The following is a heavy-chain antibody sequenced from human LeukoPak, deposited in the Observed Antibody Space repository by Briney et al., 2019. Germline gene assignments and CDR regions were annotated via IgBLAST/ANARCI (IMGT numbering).Heavy chain of an antibody. J-gene: IGHJ3*02. CDR3: ARRSDYYDSRRAFDI. CDR2: ISANNGNT. D-gene: IGHD3-22*01. V-gene: IGHV1-18*01. CDR1: GGTFSSYA. Sequence: ASVKVSCKASGGTFSSYAITWVRQAPGQGLEWMGRISANNGNTNYAQKLQGRVTMTTDTSTSTAYMELRSLRSDDTAVYYCARRSDYYDSRRAFDIWGQGTMVTVSS.